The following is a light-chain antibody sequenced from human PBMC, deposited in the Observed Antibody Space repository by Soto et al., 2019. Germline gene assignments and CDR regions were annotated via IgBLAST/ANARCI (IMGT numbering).Light chain of an antibody. CDR3: QQYNSYSIT. J-gene: IGKJ4*01. CDR1: QSISYW. V-gene: IGKV1-5*03. Sequence: DLQMTQFPSTLSASVGDRVTITCRASQSISYWLAWYQQKPGKAPTVLIYKASTLESGVPSRFSGSGSGTEFTLTISSLQPDDFATYYCQQYNSYSITFGGGTKVEMK. CDR2: KAS.